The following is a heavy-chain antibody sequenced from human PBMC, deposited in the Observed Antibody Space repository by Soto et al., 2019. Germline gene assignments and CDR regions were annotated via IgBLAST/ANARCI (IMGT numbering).Heavy chain of an antibody. V-gene: IGHV1-3*01. J-gene: IGHJ4*02. CDR1: GYTFSDYA. D-gene: IGHD6-19*01. CDR3: ERGSMSGWPFDS. Sequence: ASVKVSCKASGYTFSDYASHWVRQAPGQRLEWMGWINAGNGDTEYSQKFQGRVTITRDTSASAAYMELASLIFEDTAVYYCERGSMSGWPFDSWGQGAPVTVSS. CDR2: INAGNGDT.